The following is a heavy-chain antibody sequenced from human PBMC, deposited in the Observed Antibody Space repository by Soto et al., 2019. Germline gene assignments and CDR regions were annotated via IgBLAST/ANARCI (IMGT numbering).Heavy chain of an antibody. Sequence: QVQLVESGGGVVQPGRSLRLSCAASGFTFSSYGMHWVRQAPGKGLEWVAVISYDGSNKYYADSVKGRFTISRDNSKHTLYLQMHSLRAEDTAVYYCARSPYSVSYLAYFDYWGQGTLVTVSS. J-gene: IGHJ4*02. CDR1: GFTFSSYG. V-gene: IGHV3-30*03. D-gene: IGHD1-26*01. CDR2: ISYDGSNK. CDR3: ARSPYSVSYLAYFDY.